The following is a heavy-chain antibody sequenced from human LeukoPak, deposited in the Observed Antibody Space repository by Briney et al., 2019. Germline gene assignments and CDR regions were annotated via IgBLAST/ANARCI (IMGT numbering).Heavy chain of an antibody. CDR1: GFTFSTYW. J-gene: IGHJ4*02. CDR2: INQDGSEK. Sequence: GGSLRLSCAASGFTFSTYWMSWVRQAPGKGLEWVANINQDGSEKYYVDSVRGRFTISRDNAKNSLYLQMNSLRAEDTAVYYCARGSGSFFHYWGQGTLVTVSS. V-gene: IGHV3-7*04. CDR3: ARGSGSFFHY. D-gene: IGHD1-26*01.